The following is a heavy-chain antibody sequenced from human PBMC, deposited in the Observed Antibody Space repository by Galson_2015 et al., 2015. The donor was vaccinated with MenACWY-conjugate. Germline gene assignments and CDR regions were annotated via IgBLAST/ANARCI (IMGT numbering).Heavy chain of an antibody. V-gene: IGHV3-74*01. J-gene: IGHJ4*02. CDR1: GFTFSTYW. D-gene: IGHD6-13*01. CDR3: ATWPGYPIGG. Sequence: SLRLSGAASGFTFSTYWMHWVRQAPGKGLVWVSRINADGSSTTYADSVKGRFTISRDDAEKTVYLQMNSLRAEDTDVYYCATWPGYPIGGWGQGTLVTVSS. CDR2: INADGSST.